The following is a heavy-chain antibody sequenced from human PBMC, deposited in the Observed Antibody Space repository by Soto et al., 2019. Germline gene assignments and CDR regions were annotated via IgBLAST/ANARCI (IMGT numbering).Heavy chain of an antibody. CDR3: ARVARSSYCSSTGSSLDY. CDR1: GGSFSGYY. V-gene: IGHV4-34*01. Sequence: SETLSLTCAVYGGSFSGYYWSWIRQPPGKGLEWIGEINHSGSTNYNPSLKSRVTISVDTSKNQFSLKLSSVTAADTAVYYCARVARSSYCSSTGSSLDYWGQGTLVTVSS. J-gene: IGHJ4*02. D-gene: IGHD2-2*01. CDR2: INHSGST.